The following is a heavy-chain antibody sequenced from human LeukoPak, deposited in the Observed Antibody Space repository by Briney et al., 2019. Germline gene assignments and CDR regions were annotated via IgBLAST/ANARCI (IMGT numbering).Heavy chain of an antibody. D-gene: IGHD3-9*01. CDR1: GFTFSSYA. CDR3: AKDLDDILTGYCFDY. V-gene: IGHV3-30*18. Sequence: GGSLRLSCAASGFTFSSYAMHWVRQAPGKGLEWVAVISYDGSNKYYEDSVKGRFTISRDNSKNTLYLQMNSLRAEDTAVYYCAKDLDDILTGYCFDYWGQGTLVTVSS. CDR2: ISYDGSNK. J-gene: IGHJ4*02.